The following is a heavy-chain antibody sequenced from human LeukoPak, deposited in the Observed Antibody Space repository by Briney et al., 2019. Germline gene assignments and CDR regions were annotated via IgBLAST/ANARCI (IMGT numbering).Heavy chain of an antibody. CDR1: GFTFSDYW. D-gene: IGHD2-21*01. CDR3: ARLYCGVGICYSYYMDV. Sequence: GGSLRLSCTASGFTFSDYWMIWVRQVLGKGLQWVADIKLDGSDRFYVDSVKGRFTISRDNAKNSVYLQMNSLRTEDTAFDFRARLYCGVGICYSYYMDVWGKGTTVTVSS. V-gene: IGHV3-7*01. J-gene: IGHJ6*03. CDR2: IKLDGSDR.